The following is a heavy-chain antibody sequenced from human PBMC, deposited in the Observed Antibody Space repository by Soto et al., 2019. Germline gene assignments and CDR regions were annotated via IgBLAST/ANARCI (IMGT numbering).Heavy chain of an antibody. CDR3: AREFFEYRRQTSWFDP. Sequence: ASVKVSCKASGGSVSTYSSSWVRQAPGQGLEWMGGIIPILGTTNYAQKFRGRVSISADESTSTVYMELSSLRFEDTATYYCAREFFEYRRQTSWFDPWGHGTLVAVSS. CDR1: GGSVSTYS. D-gene: IGHD3-3*01. J-gene: IGHJ5*02. V-gene: IGHV1-69*13. CDR2: IIPILGTT.